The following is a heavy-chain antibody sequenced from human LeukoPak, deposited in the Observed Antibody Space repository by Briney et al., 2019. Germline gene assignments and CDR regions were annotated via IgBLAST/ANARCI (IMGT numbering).Heavy chain of an antibody. V-gene: IGHV4-34*01. CDR3: ARRQRYSGSYYDY. D-gene: IGHD1-26*01. J-gene: IGHJ4*02. CDR1: GGSFSGYY. Sequence: PSETLSLTCAVYGGSFSGYYSSWIRQPPGKGLEWIGEINHSGSTNYNPSLKSRVTISVDTSKNQFSLKLSSVTAADTAVYYCARRQRYSGSYYDYWGQGTLVTVSS. CDR2: INHSGST.